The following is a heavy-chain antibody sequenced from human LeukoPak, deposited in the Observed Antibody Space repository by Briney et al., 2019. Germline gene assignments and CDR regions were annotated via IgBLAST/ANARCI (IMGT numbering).Heavy chain of an antibody. D-gene: IGHD6-6*01. CDR3: AKPWLSGGQLAHGKAADYFDY. J-gene: IGHJ4*02. V-gene: IGHV3-48*01. CDR2: ISSSSNTI. Sequence: GGSLRLSCAASGFTFSSYSMNWVRQAPGKGLEWVSYISSSSNTIYYADSVKGRFTISRDNAKNSLYLQMNSLRAEDTAVYYCAKPWLSGGQLAHGKAADYFDYWGQGTLVTVSS. CDR1: GFTFSSYS.